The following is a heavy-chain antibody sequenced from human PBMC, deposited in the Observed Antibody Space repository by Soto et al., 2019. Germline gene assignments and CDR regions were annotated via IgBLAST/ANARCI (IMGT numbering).Heavy chain of an antibody. V-gene: IGHV1-3*01. CDR2: INAGNGNT. D-gene: IGHD5-12*01. CDR3: ARDRLYAMATDGFDY. CDR1: GYTFTSYA. J-gene: IGHJ4*02. Sequence: QVQLVQSGAEVKKPGASVKVSCKASGYTFTSYAMHWVRQAPGQRLEWMGWINAGNGNTKYSQKFQGRVTITRDTSASTAYMELSSLRSEDTAVYYCARDRLYAMATDGFDYWGQGTLVTVSS.